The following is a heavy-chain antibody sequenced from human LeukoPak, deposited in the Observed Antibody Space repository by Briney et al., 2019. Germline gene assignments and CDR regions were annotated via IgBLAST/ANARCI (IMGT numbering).Heavy chain of an antibody. Sequence: PSETLSLTCAVYGGSSSRYYRSWVRQPPGKGLEWIGEINNSGTTNYNPSLKGRVTISVDTSKNQFSLKLSSMTAADTAVYYCASRRGYTSGLWYYYMDVWGKGTTVTVSS. D-gene: IGHD6-25*01. CDR1: GGSSSRYY. V-gene: IGHV4-34*01. CDR3: ASRRGYTSGLWYYYMDV. J-gene: IGHJ6*03. CDR2: INNSGTT.